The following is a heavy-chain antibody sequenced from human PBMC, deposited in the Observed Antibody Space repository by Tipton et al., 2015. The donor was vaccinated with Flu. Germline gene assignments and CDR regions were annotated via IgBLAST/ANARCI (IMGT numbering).Heavy chain of an antibody. Sequence: QSGPEVKKPGESLKISCRASGYSFTNYWIAWVRQMPGKGLEWMGNIYPRDSDTRYSPSFQGQVTISGDKSISTAYLQWGSLKASDTAMYYCVRQPGGVRYFDLWGRGTLVTVSS. CDR3: VRQPGGVRYFDL. J-gene: IGHJ2*01. D-gene: IGHD3-10*01. CDR1: GYSFTNYW. CDR2: IYPRDSDT. V-gene: IGHV5-51*01.